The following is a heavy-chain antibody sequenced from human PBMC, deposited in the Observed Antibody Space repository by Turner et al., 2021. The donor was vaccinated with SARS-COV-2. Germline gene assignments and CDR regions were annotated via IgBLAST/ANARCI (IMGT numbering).Heavy chain of an antibody. J-gene: IGHJ4*02. CDR1: GGTFSSYA. Sequence: QVQLVQSGAEVKKPGSSVKVSCKASGGTFSSYAISWVRQAPGQGLEWMGGIIPIFGTANYAQKFQGRVTITADESTSTAYMELSSLRSEDTAVYYCATRVYDILTGLELGYFDYWGQGTLVTVSS. D-gene: IGHD3-9*01. V-gene: IGHV1-69*01. CDR3: ATRVYDILTGLELGYFDY. CDR2: IIPIFGTA.